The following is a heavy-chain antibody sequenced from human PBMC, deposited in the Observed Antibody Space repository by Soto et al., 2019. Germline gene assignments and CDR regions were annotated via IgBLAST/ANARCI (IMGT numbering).Heavy chain of an antibody. CDR3: ARDLDASGSYYTDY. J-gene: IGHJ4*02. CDR2: ISPYKGNT. D-gene: IGHD3-10*01. Sequence: QIQLVQSGAEVKKPGASVKVSCKASGYTFSSIGISWVRQAPGQGLEWMGWISPYKGNTHYAQGFQGRVTMTTDTSTNTAYMELRSLRSDDTAVYYCARDLDASGSYYTDYWGQGTLVTVSS. CDR1: GYTFSSIG. V-gene: IGHV1-18*01.